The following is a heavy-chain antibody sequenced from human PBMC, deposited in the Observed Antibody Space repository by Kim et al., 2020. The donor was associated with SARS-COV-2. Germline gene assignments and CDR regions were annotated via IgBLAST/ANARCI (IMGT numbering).Heavy chain of an antibody. V-gene: IGHV1-69*13. D-gene: IGHD3-22*01. J-gene: IGHJ4*02. CDR3: ARDGGDEDSSGPNLGY. CDR2: IIPIFGTA. Sequence: SVKVSCKASGGTFSSYAISWVRQAPGQGLEWMGGIIPIFGTANYAQKFQGRVTITADESTSTAYMELSSLRSEDTAVYYGARDGGDEDSSGPNLGYWGQGTRNTVSS. CDR1: GGTFSSYA.